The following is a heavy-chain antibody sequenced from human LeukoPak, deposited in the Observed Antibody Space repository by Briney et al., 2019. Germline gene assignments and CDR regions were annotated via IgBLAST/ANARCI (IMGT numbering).Heavy chain of an antibody. CDR2: ISSSSSYI. D-gene: IGHD6-19*01. J-gene: IGHJ4*02. V-gene: IGHV3-21*01. CDR3: AKRRGYGAVARDYFDY. CDR1: GFTFSSYS. Sequence: GGSLRLSCAASGFTFSSYSMNWVRQAPGKGLEWVSSISSSSSYICYADSVKGRFTISRDNAKNSLYLQMNSLRAEDTAVYYCAKRRGYGAVARDYFDYWGQGTLVTVSS.